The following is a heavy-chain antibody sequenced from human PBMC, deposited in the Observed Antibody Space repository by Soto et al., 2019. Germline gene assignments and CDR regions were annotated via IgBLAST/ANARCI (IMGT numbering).Heavy chain of an antibody. J-gene: IGHJ5*01. CDR1: GGFLARGSPY. Sequence: SQTRSHASPLAGGFLARGSPYWDRLRDNPGKGLEWIGYIYYSGSTYYNPSLKSRVTISGDTSKNQFSLRLSSVTAADTAVYYCARDLGYSYGGEYCFDSWGQGTLVTVSS. D-gene: IGHD5-18*01. CDR2: IYYSGST. V-gene: IGHV4-31*03. CDR3: ARDLGYSYGGEYCFDS.